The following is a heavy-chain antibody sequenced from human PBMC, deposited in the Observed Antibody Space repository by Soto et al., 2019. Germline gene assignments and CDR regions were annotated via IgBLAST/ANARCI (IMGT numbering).Heavy chain of an antibody. CDR3: AHRVLRTVFGLVTTTAIYFDL. J-gene: IGHJ4*02. V-gene: IGHV2-5*02. D-gene: IGHD3-3*01. CDR2: IYWDADK. Sequence: QITLNESGPTVVRPTETLTLTCSFSGFSLTTSGVGVGWIRQSPGKAPEWLALIYWDADKRYSASLKSRLTITKDTSKNQVVLTVSDLDPTDTATYYCAHRVLRTVFGLVTTTAIYFDLWGQGTPVAVSS. CDR1: GFSLTTSGVG.